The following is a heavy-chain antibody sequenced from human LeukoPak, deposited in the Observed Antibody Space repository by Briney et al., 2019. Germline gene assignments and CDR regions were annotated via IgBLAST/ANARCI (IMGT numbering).Heavy chain of an antibody. CDR3: AHTNFTTRASGFDS. V-gene: IGHV2-5*02. Sequence: ESGPTLVKPTQALTLTCTFSGFSLTSRAVGVGWIRQPPGKALEWLALIYGDDDQRYSLSLQTRLSISKDTSKKQVVLKLAYVHPVDTATYYCAHTNFTTRASGFDSWGRGTLVTVSS. J-gene: IGHJ5*01. CDR2: IYGDDDQ. CDR1: GFSLTSRAVG. D-gene: IGHD2-15*01.